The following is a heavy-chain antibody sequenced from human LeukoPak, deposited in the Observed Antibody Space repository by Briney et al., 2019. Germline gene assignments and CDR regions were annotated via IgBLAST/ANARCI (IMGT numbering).Heavy chain of an antibody. D-gene: IGHD4-17*01. CDR2: ISYDGSNK. Sequence: GGSLRLSGAASGFTFSSYAMHWVRQAPGKGLEWVAVISYDGSNKYYADSVKGRFTISRDNSKNTLYLQMNSLRAEDTAVYYCARGDHGDYVFRFWGQGTLVTVSS. CDR3: ARGDHGDYVFRF. CDR1: GFTFSSYA. V-gene: IGHV3-30*04. J-gene: IGHJ4*02.